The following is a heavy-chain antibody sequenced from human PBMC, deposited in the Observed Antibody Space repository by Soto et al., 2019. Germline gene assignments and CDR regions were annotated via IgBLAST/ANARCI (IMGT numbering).Heavy chain of an antibody. J-gene: IGHJ6*01. CDR3: ARVGYCSSTSCYSRIGYGMDV. Sequence: EVQLVESGGGLVQPGGSLRLSCAASGFTFSSYWMSWVRQAPGKGLEWVANIKQDGSEKYYVDSVKGRFTISRDNAKNSLYLQMNSLRAEDTAVYYCARVGYCSSTSCYSRIGYGMDVW. CDR2: IKQDGSEK. D-gene: IGHD2-2*01. V-gene: IGHV3-7*03. CDR1: GFTFSSYW.